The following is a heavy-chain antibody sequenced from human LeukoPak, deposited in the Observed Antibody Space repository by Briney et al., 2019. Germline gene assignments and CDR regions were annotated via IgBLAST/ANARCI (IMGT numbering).Heavy chain of an antibody. D-gene: IGHD1-26*01. V-gene: IGHV3-30*04. CDR2: ISYDGNNK. Sequence: PGGSLRLSCAASGFTFSSYAMYWVRQAPGKGLEWVAVISYDGNNKYYADSVKGRFTISRDNSKNTLYLQMNTLRAEDTAIYYCAKDRTVGASYWYFDLWGRGTLVTVSS. CDR1: GFTFSSYA. J-gene: IGHJ2*01. CDR3: AKDRTVGASYWYFDL.